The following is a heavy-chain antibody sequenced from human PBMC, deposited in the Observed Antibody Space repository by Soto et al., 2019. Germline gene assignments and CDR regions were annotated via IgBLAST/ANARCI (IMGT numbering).Heavy chain of an antibody. Sequence: LSLTCAVSSGSISSSNWWSWVRQPPGEGLEWIGEIYHSGSTNYNPSLKSRVTISVDKSKNQFSLKLSSVTAADTAVYYCARVVDWNYPHDYYYYGMDVWGQGTTVTVSS. D-gene: IGHD1-7*01. CDR1: SGSISSSNW. J-gene: IGHJ6*02. CDR2: IYHSGST. V-gene: IGHV4-4*02. CDR3: ARVVDWNYPHDYYYYGMDV.